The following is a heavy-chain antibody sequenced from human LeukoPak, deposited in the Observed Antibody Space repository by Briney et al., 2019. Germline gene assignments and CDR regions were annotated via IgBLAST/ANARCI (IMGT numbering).Heavy chain of an antibody. J-gene: IGHJ4*02. D-gene: IGHD5-18*01. CDR2: IRYDGSNK. CDR3: AKDSGGYSYGYQVEELDY. Sequence: QPGGSLRLSCAASGFTFSSYAMSWVRQAPGKGLEWVAFIRYDGSNKYYADSVKGRFTISRDNSRNTLYLQMNSLRAEDTAVYYCAKDSGGYSYGYQVEELDYWDQGTLVTVSS. V-gene: IGHV3-30*02. CDR1: GFTFSSYA.